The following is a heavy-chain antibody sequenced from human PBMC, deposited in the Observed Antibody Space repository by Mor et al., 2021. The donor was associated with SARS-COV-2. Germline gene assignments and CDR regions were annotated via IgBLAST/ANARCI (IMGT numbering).Heavy chain of an antibody. V-gene: IGHV3-15*01. Sequence: KSKTDGGTTDYAAPVKGRFTISRDDSKNTLYLQMNSLKTEDTAVYYCTPASPLGGGPDYYYMDVWGKGTTVTVSS. J-gene: IGHJ6*03. CDR2: KSKTDGGTT. D-gene: IGHD2-15*01. CDR3: TPASPLGGGPDYYYMDV.